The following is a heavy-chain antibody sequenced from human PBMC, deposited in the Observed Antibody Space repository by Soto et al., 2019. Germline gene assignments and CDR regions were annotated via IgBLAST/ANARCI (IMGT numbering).Heavy chain of an antibody. CDR1: GGSISSYY. V-gene: IGHV4-59*01. J-gene: IGHJ5*02. D-gene: IGHD2-15*01. Sequence: QVQLQESGPGLVKPSETLSLTCTVSGGSISSYYWSWIRQPPGKGLEWIGYIYYSGSTNYNPSLKSRVTISVDTSKNQFSLKLSSVTAADTAVYYCASMTLGYCSGGSGGWFDPWGQGTLVTVSS. CDR2: IYYSGST. CDR3: ASMTLGYCSGGSGGWFDP.